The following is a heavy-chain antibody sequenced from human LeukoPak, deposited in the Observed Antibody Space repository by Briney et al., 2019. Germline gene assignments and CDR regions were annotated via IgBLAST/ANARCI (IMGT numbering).Heavy chain of an antibody. CDR3: TRLTTATYDY. J-gene: IGHJ4*02. Sequence: GGSLRLSCSASGFTFSSYAMHWVRQASGKGLEWVGRIRSKANSYATAYAASVKGRFTISRDDSKNTAYLQMNSLKTEDTAVYYCTRLTTATYDYWGQGTLVTVSS. CDR2: IRSKANSYAT. CDR1: GFTFSSYA. V-gene: IGHV3-73*01. D-gene: IGHD4-17*01.